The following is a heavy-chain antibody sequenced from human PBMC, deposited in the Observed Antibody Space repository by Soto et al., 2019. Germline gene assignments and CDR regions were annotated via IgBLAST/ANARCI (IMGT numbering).Heavy chain of an antibody. V-gene: IGHV1-2*04. J-gene: IGHJ5*02. D-gene: IGHD5-18*01. CDR2: INPNSGGT. Sequence: ASVKVSCKASGYTFTGYYMHWVRQAPGQGLEWMGWINPNSGGTNYAQKFQGWVTMTRDTSIGTAYMELGRLRSDDTAGYYCARVGYSYGSNWFDPWGQGTLVTVSS. CDR3: ARVGYSYGSNWFDP. CDR1: GYTFTGYY.